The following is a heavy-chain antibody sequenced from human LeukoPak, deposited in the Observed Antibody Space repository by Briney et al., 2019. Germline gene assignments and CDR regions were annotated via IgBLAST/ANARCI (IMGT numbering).Heavy chain of an antibody. V-gene: IGHV4-61*02. J-gene: IGHJ5*02. CDR1: GGSISSGSYY. D-gene: IGHD6-6*01. Sequence: SETLSLTCTVSGGSISSGSYYWSWIRQPAGKGLEWIGRIYTSGSTNYNPSLKSRITISVDTSKNQFSLKLSSVTAADTAVYYCARDGRIAARPGWFDPWGQGTLVTVSS. CDR2: IYTSGST. CDR3: ARDGRIAARPGWFDP.